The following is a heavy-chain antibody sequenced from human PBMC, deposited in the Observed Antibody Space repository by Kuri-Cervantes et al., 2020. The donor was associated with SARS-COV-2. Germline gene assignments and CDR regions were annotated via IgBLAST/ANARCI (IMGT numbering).Heavy chain of an antibody. D-gene: IGHD2-21*01. CDR2: VSGYNGHT. J-gene: IGHJ4*02. CDR1: GYTFTSSG. Sequence: ASVKVSCKASGYTFTSSGISWVRQAPGQGLEWMGWVSGYNGHTNYAQKLQGRVTMTIDTSTTTAYMELRSLRSDDTAVFYCVRDGYGDYVDYWGQGTLVTVSS. CDR3: VRDGYGDYVDY. V-gene: IGHV1-18*04.